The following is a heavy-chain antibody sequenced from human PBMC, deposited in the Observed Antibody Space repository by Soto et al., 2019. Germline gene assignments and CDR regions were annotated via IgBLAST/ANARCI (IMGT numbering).Heavy chain of an antibody. V-gene: IGHV2-5*01. Sequence: SGPTLVNPTQTLTLTCTFSGFSLSTSGVGVGWIRQPPGKALEWLALIYWNDDKRYSPSLKSRLTITKDTSKNQVVLTMTNMDPVDTATYYCAHEPFCITIFGVGKGFDPWGQATLVTVSS. CDR2: IYWNDDK. D-gene: IGHD3-3*01. CDR1: GFSLSTSGVG. CDR3: AHEPFCITIFGVGKGFDP. J-gene: IGHJ5*02.